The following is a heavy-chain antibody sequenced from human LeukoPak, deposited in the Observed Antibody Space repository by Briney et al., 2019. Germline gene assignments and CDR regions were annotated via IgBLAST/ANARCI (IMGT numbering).Heavy chain of an antibody. J-gene: IGHJ4*02. CDR3: TTDSSGSIDY. D-gene: IGHD6-19*01. V-gene: IGHV3-15*01. Sequence: GGSLRLSCAASGFTFSNAWMSWVRQAPGKGLEWVGRIKSKTEGGTTDYAAPVKGRFTISRDDSKTTLYLQMNSLKTEDTAVYYCTTDSSGSIDYWGQGTLVTVSS. CDR2: IKSKTEGGTT. CDR1: GFTFSNAW.